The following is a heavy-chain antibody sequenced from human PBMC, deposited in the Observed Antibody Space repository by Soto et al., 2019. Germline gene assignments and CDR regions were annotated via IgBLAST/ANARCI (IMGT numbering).Heavy chain of an antibody. CDR3: ATVLGDDYSNFDY. CDR1: GYTFTSYA. V-gene: IGHV1-3*01. D-gene: IGHD4-4*01. CDR2: INAGNGNT. J-gene: IGHJ4*02. Sequence: ASVKVSCKASGYTFTSYAMHWVRQAPGQRLEWMGWINAGNGNTKYSQKFQGRVTITRDTSASTAYMELSSLRSEDTAVYYCATVLGDDYSNFDYWGQGTLVTVSS.